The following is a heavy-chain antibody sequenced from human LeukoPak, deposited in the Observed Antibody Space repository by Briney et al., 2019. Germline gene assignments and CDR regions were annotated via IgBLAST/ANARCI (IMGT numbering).Heavy chain of an antibody. CDR3: ARRLTQYDCFDP. D-gene: IGHD2-2*01. J-gene: IGHJ5*02. Sequence: PSQTLSLTCAVSGDSVSSNSVTWNWIRQSPSRGLEWLGRTYYRSTLYNDYAVSVRGRITVNPDTSKTQFSLHLNSVTPEDTAVYYCARRLTQYDCFDPWGQGILVTVSS. CDR1: GDSVSSNSVT. V-gene: IGHV6-1*01. CDR2: TYYRSTLYN.